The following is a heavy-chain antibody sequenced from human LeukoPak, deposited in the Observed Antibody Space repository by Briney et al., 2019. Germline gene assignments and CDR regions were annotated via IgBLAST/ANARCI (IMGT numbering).Heavy chain of an antibody. CDR1: GGSFSGYY. J-gene: IGHJ3*02. D-gene: IGHD5-24*01. CDR3: ARGRRWLQLGAFDI. Sequence: SETLSLTCAVYGGSFSGYYWSWIRQPPGKGLEWIGEINHSGSTNYNPSLKSRVAISVDTSKNQFSLKLSSVTAADTAVYYCARGRRWLQLGAFDIWGQGTMVTVSS. V-gene: IGHV4-34*01. CDR2: INHSGST.